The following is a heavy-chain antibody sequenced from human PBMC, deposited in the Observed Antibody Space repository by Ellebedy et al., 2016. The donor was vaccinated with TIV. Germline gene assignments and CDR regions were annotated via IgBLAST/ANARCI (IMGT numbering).Heavy chain of an antibody. V-gene: IGHV4-34*01. Sequence: SETLSLXXAVYGGSFSGYYWSWIRQPPGKGLEWIGEINHGGRTNYNPSLKSRVTVSADTSKNQFSLKLSSVSAADTAVYYCARGTVALPPRKYFDSWGQGTLVTVSS. CDR1: GGSFSGYY. J-gene: IGHJ4*02. CDR2: INHGGRT. CDR3: ARGTVALPPRKYFDS. D-gene: IGHD6-19*01.